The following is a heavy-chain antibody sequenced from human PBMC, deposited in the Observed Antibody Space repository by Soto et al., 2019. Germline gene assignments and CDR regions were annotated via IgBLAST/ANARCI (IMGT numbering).Heavy chain of an antibody. CDR1: RFTFSNYG. CDR3: AKDGQRTLSYYYGIDV. CDR2: ISSDGSNE. V-gene: IGHV3-30*18. Sequence: GGSLRLSCAASRFTFSNYGKHWVRQAPGKGLEWVAVISSDGSNESYEDSVKGRFTISRDNFKNTLYLQMNSLRAEDTAVYYCAKDGQRTLSYYYGIDVWGQGTTVTVSS. D-gene: IGHD6-25*01. J-gene: IGHJ6*02.